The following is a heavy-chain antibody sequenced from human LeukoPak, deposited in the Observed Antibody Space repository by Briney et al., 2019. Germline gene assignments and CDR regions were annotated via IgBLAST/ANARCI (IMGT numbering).Heavy chain of an antibody. Sequence: SETLSLTSAISGGPISNSSYYWSWIRQPPGKGLEWIGSIYYSGSTYYNPSLKSRVTISVDTSKNQFSLRLSSVTAADTAVYYCAILLAGVSNGYDNAFDIWGQGTMVTVSS. J-gene: IGHJ3*02. D-gene: IGHD3-22*01. CDR3: AILLAGVSNGYDNAFDI. CDR1: GGPISNSSYY. V-gene: IGHV4-39*07. CDR2: IYYSGST.